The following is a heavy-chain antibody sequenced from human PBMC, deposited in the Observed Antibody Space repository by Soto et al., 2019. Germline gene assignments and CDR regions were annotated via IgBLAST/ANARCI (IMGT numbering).Heavy chain of an antibody. D-gene: IGHD7-27*01. CDR2: TYYKSQWYY. V-gene: IGHV6-1*01. CDR3: ARDRQSARGVKTELGNFDY. CDR1: GDGVSINISA. Sequence: SQSLALACAISGDGVSINISAFNLVRHSPSRGLECLGRTYYKSQWYYDYAVSVKSLITINPDTSKNQFSLQLNSVSTYDTAVYYCARDRQSARGVKTELGNFDYWGERHMVNVS. J-gene: IGHJ4*02.